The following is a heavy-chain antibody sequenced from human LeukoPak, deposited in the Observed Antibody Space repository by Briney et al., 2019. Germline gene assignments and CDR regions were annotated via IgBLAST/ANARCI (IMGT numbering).Heavy chain of an antibody. J-gene: IGHJ4*02. Sequence: SETLSLTCTVSGGSISSYYWNWIRQPPGKGLEWIGYIYYSGSTNYNPSLKSRVTISVDTSKNQFSLKLSSVTAADTAVYYCARGREFYDILTGSTYYFDYWGQGTLVTVSS. D-gene: IGHD3-9*01. CDR3: ARGREFYDILTGSTYYFDY. V-gene: IGHV4-59*12. CDR2: IYYSGST. CDR1: GGSISSYY.